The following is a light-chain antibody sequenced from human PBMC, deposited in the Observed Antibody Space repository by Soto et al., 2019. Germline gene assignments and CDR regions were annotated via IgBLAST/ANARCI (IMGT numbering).Light chain of an antibody. CDR3: QHRSNWSWT. V-gene: IGKV3-11*01. CDR2: DAS. J-gene: IGKJ1*01. CDR1: QSVSSY. Sequence: EIVLTQSPATLSLSPGERATLSCRASQSVSSYITWYQQKPGQAPRLLIYDASKRATGIPARFSGSGSGKDFTLTISSLESEDFAVYYCQHRSNWSWTFGQGTKVEFK.